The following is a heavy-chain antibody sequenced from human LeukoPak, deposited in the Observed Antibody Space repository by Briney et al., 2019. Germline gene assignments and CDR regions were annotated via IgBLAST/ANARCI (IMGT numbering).Heavy chain of an antibody. Sequence: GGSLGLSCAASGFTFSSYGITWVRQAPGKGLEWVSTISATGGSTYYADSVKGRFTISRDNAKTSVYLQMNSLRAEDTAVYYCAREPSGWYVDYWGQGTLVTVSS. D-gene: IGHD6-19*01. J-gene: IGHJ4*02. CDR1: GFTFSSYG. V-gene: IGHV3-21*01. CDR3: AREPSGWYVDY. CDR2: ISATGGST.